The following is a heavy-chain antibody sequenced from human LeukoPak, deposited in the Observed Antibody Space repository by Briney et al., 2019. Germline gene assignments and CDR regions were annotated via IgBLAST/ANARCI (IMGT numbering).Heavy chain of an antibody. Sequence: SLTCTVSGGSLSSGDYYWGWLRQPRGRGRGWIGYIYYSGSTYYNPSLKSRVTISVDTSKNQFSLKLSSVTAADTAVYYCARLPQPEGYYYGMDVWGQGTTVTVSS. CDR2: IYYSGST. CDR3: ARLPQPEGYYYGMDV. CDR1: GGSLSSGDYY. J-gene: IGHJ6*02. V-gene: IGHV4-30-4*01. D-gene: IGHD2-2*01.